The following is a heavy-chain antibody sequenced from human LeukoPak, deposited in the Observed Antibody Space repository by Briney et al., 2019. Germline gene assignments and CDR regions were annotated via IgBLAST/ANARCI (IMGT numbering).Heavy chain of an antibody. CDR3: ARTASTNWFDP. Sequence: GASVKVSCKSSGGTFSSYAISGVRQAPGQGREWMGWISAYNGNTNYAKKLQGRVTMTTDTSTSTAYMELRSLRSDDTAVYYCARTASTNWFDPWGQGTLVTVSS. D-gene: IGHD2-21*02. CDR2: ISAYNGNT. CDR1: GGTFSSYA. V-gene: IGHV1-18*01. J-gene: IGHJ5*02.